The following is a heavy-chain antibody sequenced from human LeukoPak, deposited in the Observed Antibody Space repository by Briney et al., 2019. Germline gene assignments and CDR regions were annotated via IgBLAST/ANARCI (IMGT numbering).Heavy chain of an antibody. V-gene: IGHV4-28*01. CDR1: GYSISSSSW. CDR2: IYHSGTT. D-gene: IGHD3-16*01. J-gene: IGHJ5*02. Sequence: PSETLSLTCAVSGYSISSSSWWSWIRQPPGKGLEWIAYIYHSGTTYYNPSLQSRVTMSVDTSKNQFSLKLNSVTAADTAVYYCARHYGPWGQGTLVTVSS. CDR3: ARHYGP.